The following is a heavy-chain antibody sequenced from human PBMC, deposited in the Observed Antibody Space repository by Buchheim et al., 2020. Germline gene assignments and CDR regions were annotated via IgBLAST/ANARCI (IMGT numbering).Heavy chain of an antibody. CDR1: GYNFTRYD. D-gene: IGHD3-22*01. CDR3: ARGPNHYDDRGYWKDYSGMDV. CDR2: INPNIGTT. J-gene: IGHJ6*02. V-gene: IGHV1-8*01. Sequence: QVQLVQSGAEVKKPGASVRVSCKASGYNFTRYDINWVRQATGQGLEWMGWINPNIGTTAYGQKFQGRVSMTRDISINVVYMELSTLRSDDTAVYYCARGPNHYDDRGYWKDYSGMDVWAQGTT.